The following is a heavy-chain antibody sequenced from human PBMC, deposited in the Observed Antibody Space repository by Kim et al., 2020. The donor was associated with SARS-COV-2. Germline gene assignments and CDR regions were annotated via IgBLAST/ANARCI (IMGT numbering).Heavy chain of an antibody. V-gene: IGHV1-8*01. CDR1: GYTFTSYD. D-gene: IGHD6-13*01. Sequence: ASVKVSCKASGYTFTSYDINWVRQATGQGLEWMGWMNPNSGNTGYAQKFQGRVTMTRNTSISTAYMELSSLRSEDTAVYYCAREYSSSQVFVYYYYYGMDVWGQGTTVTVSS. J-gene: IGHJ6*02. CDR3: AREYSSSQVFVYYYYYGMDV. CDR2: MNPNSGNT.